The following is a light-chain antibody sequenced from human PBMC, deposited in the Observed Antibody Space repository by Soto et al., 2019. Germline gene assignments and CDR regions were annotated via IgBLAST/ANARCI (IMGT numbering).Light chain of an antibody. V-gene: IGKV3-20*01. Sequence: EIVLTQSPGTLSLSPGERATLSCRASQSVSSNHLAWYQQKPGQAPRLLIYGASTRASGIPDRFSGSGSGTDFTLTISRLEPEDFAVYYCQQYGMSRWTFGQGTKV. J-gene: IGKJ1*01. CDR3: QQYGMSRWT. CDR2: GAS. CDR1: QSVSSNH.